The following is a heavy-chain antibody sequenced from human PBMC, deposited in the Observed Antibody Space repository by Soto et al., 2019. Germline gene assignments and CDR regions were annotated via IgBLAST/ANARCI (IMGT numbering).Heavy chain of an antibody. J-gene: IGHJ4*02. D-gene: IGHD2-2*01. CDR3: AKSTYCSSTSCYSPHYFDY. Sequence: GGSLRLSCAASGFTFSSYAMSWVRQAPGKGLEWVSAISGSGGSTYYADSVKGRFTISRDNSKNTLYLQMNSLRAEDTAVYYCAKSTYCSSTSCYSPHYFDYWGQGTLVTVSS. CDR1: GFTFSSYA. CDR2: ISGSGGST. V-gene: IGHV3-23*01.